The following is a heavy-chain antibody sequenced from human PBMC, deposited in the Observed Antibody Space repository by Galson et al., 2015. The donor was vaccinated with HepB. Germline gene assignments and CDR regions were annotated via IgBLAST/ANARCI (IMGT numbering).Heavy chain of an antibody. CDR1: GYTFTSHW. V-gene: IGHV5-10-1*01. CDR2: IDPGDSYT. Sequence: QSGAEVKKPGESLRISCKGSGYTFTSHWISWVRQMPGKGLEWMGTIDPGDSYTTYNPSFQGHVTISADKSIATAYLQWSGLKASDSAMYYCVGRLGLSRTGDYWGQGTLVTVSS. J-gene: IGHJ4*02. CDR3: VGRLGLSRTGDY. D-gene: IGHD2-2*01.